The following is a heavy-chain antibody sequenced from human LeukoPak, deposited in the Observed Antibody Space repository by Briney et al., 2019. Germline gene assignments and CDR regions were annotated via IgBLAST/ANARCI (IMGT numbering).Heavy chain of an antibody. CDR1: GFNFTNYA. D-gene: IGHD2-21*02. CDR3: AKDGPTAIPSWFDP. V-gene: IGHV3-23*01. Sequence: GGSLRLSCAASGFNFTNYAMNWARQAPGRGLEWVSLISSSGGSTYYAGSVKGRFTISRDNSKSTLYLQMNSLRAEDTAIYYCAKDGPTAIPSWFDPWGQGTLVTVSS. J-gene: IGHJ5*02. CDR2: ISSSGGST.